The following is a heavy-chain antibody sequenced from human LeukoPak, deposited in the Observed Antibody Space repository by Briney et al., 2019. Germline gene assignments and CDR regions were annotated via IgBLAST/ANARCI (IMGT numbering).Heavy chain of an antibody. CDR2: IIPIFGTA. CDR3: ASTREYYYYMDV. CDR1: GGTFSSYA. Sequence: PGGSLRLSCAASGGTFSSYAISWVRQAPGQGLEWMGGIIPIFGTANYAQKFQGRVTITADESTSTAYMELSSLRSEDTAVYYCASTREYYYYMDVWGKGTTVTVSS. V-gene: IGHV1-69*01. J-gene: IGHJ6*03.